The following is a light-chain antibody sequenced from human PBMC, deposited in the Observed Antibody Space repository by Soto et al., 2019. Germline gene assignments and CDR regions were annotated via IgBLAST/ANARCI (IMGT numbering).Light chain of an antibody. CDR3: QQYGSSPWT. CDR1: QSVSSSY. CDR2: GAS. Sequence: EIVLTQAPATLSLSPGERATLSCRASQSVSSSYLAWYQQKPGQAPRPLIYGASSRAIGIPDRFSGSGSGTDFTLAISRLEPEDFAVYYCQQYGSSPWTLGQGTKVDTK. J-gene: IGKJ1*01. V-gene: IGKV3-20*01.